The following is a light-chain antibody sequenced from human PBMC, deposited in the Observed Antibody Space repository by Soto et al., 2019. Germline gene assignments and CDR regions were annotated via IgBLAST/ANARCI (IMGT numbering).Light chain of an antibody. CDR3: QSYDSSLSGPWV. J-gene: IGLJ3*02. Sequence: QSVLTQPPSVSGAPGQRVTIFCTGSSSNIGAGYHVHWYQQLPGTAPKLLIYGNSNRPSGVPDRFSGSKSGTSASLAITGLQADDEADYYCQSYDSSLSGPWVFGGGTKLTVL. CDR1: SSNIGAGYH. V-gene: IGLV1-40*01. CDR2: GNS.